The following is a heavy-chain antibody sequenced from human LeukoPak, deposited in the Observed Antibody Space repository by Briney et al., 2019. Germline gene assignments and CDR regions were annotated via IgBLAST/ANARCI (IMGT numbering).Heavy chain of an antibody. CDR1: GFTFSNAW. D-gene: IGHD2-2*01. Sequence: GSLRLSCAASGFTFSNAWMSWVRQPPGKGLEWIGEINHSGSTNYNPSLKSRVTISVDTSKNQFSLKLSSVTAADTAVYYCARGSMAEDIVVVPLSSEYFQHWGQGTLVTVSS. V-gene: IGHV4-34*01. J-gene: IGHJ1*01. CDR3: ARGSMAEDIVVVPLSSEYFQH. CDR2: INHSGST.